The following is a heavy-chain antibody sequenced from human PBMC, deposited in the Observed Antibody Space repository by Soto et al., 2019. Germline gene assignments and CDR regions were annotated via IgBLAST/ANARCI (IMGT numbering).Heavy chain of an antibody. J-gene: IGHJ4*02. D-gene: IGHD1-7*01. CDR3: TTEPYNWNYGDFDY. CDR2: IKSKTDGGTT. Sequence: PGGSLRLSCAASGFTFSNAWVSWVRQAPGKGLEWVGRIKSKTDGGTTDYAAPVKGRFTISRDDSKNTLYLQMNSLKTEDTAVYYCTTEPYNWNYGDFDYWGQGTLVTVSS. V-gene: IGHV3-15*01. CDR1: GFTFSNAW.